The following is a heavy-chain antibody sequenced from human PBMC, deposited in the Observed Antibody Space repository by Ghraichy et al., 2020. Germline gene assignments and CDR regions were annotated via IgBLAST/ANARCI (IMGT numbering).Heavy chain of an antibody. Sequence: SGPTLVKPTQTLTLTCTFSGFSLSTSGMCVSWIRQPPGKALEWLARIDWDDDKYYSTSLKTRLTISKDTSKNQVVLTMTNMDPVDTATYYCARISDGYNTNWYFDLWGRGTLVTVSS. CDR1: GFSLSTSGMC. D-gene: IGHD5-24*01. V-gene: IGHV2-70*11. CDR2: IDWDDDK. CDR3: ARISDGYNTNWYFDL. J-gene: IGHJ2*01.